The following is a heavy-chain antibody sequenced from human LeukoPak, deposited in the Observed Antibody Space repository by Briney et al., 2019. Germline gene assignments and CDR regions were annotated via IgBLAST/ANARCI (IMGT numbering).Heavy chain of an antibody. V-gene: IGHV4-39*01. J-gene: IGHJ4*02. Sequence: PSETLSLTCTVSGGSIRSTNYYWGWIRQPPGKGLEWIGTVYHSGSTYYNPSLRSRLTISVDTSKNQVSLKLNSVTAADTAVYYCARQEIVLIPAAISSPPLAAADYWGQGTLVTVSS. CDR3: ARQEIVLIPAAISSPPLAAADY. CDR1: GGSIRSTNYY. CDR2: VYHSGST. D-gene: IGHD2-2*01.